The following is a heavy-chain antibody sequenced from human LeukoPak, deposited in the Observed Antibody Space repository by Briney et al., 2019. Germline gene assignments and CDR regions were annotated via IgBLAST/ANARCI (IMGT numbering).Heavy chain of an antibody. CDR3: ARGKYGPRRSFDP. J-gene: IGHJ5*02. V-gene: IGHV1-2*02. CDR2: INPNSGGT. CDR1: GYTLTGYY. D-gene: IGHD2/OR15-2a*01. Sequence: ASVKVSCKASGYTLTGYYMHWVRQAPGQGLEWMGWINPNSGGTNYAQKFQGRVTMTTDTSTTTAYMYLRSLRSDDTAVYYCARGKYGPRRSFDPWGQGTLVTVSS.